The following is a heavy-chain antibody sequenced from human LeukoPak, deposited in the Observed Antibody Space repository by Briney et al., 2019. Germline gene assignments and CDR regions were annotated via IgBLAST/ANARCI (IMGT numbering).Heavy chain of an antibody. CDR3: ARRYSYSSGWYPGETDPNFDY. CDR2: ISSSSSYI. V-gene: IGHV3-21*01. CDR1: GFTFSSYS. J-gene: IGHJ4*02. Sequence: GGSLRLSCAASGFTFSSYSMNWVRQAPGKGLEWVSSISSSSSYIYYADSVKGRFTISRDNAKNSLYLQMNSLRAEDTAVYYCARRYSYSSGWYPGETDPNFDYWGQGTLVTVSS. D-gene: IGHD6-19*01.